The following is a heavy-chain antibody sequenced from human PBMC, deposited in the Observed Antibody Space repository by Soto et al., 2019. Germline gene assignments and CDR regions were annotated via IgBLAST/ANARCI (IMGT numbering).Heavy chain of an antibody. CDR2: IYYSGST. CDR3: ARVRLDRRYYDSSGYER. D-gene: IGHD3-22*01. V-gene: IGHV4-30-4*01. Sequence: SETLSLTCTVSGGSISSGDYYWIWIRHPPGEGLEWIGYIYYSGSTYYNPSLKSRVTISVDTSKNQFSLKLSSVTAADTAVYYCARVRLDRRYYDSSGYERWGQGTLVTVSS. J-gene: IGHJ4*02. CDR1: GGSISSGDYY.